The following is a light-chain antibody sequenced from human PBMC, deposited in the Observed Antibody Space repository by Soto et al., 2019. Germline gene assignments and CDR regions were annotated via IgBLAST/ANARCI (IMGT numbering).Light chain of an antibody. Sequence: QSALTQPASVSGSPGQSITISCTGTSSDVGGYKYVSWYQQHPGKAPKLMIYDVSNRPSGVSNRFSGSKSGNTASLTIAGRQAEDEADYYCSSYTSSSTVVFGGGTQLTVL. CDR3: SSYTSSSTVV. CDR2: DVS. J-gene: IGLJ2*01. CDR1: SSDVGGYKY. V-gene: IGLV2-14*01.